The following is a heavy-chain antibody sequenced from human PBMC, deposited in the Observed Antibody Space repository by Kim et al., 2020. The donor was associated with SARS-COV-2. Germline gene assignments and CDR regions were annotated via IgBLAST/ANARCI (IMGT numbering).Heavy chain of an antibody. D-gene: IGHD3-22*01. Sequence: ASVKVSCKVSGYTLTELSMHWVRQAPGKGLEWMGGFDPEDGETIYAQKFQGRVTMTEDTSTDTAYMELSSLRSEDTAVYYCATDPLVAGGYYSHNSHNDYWGQGTLVTVSS. CDR2: FDPEDGET. J-gene: IGHJ4*02. CDR1: GYTLTELS. CDR3: ATDPLVAGGYYSHNSHNDY. V-gene: IGHV1-24*01.